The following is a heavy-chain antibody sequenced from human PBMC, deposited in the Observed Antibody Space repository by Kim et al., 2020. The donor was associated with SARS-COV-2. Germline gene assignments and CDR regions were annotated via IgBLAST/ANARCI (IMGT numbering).Heavy chain of an antibody. CDR3: ARLKGVYYYYYGMDV. D-gene: IGHD3-16*01. CDR1: GFTFSSYA. V-gene: IGHV3-30-3*01. Sequence: GGSLRLSCAASGFTFSSYAMHWVRQAPGKGLEWVAVISYDGSNKYYSDSVKGRFTISRDNSKNTLYLQMNSLRAEDTAVYYCARLKGVYYYYYGMDVWGQGTTVTVSS. CDR2: ISYDGSNK. J-gene: IGHJ6*02.